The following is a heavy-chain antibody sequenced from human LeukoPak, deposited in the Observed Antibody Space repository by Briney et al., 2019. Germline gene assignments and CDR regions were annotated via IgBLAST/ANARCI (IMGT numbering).Heavy chain of an antibody. CDR3: ARDPYSNFFGAFDI. D-gene: IGHD6-13*01. CDR1: EFTFSSYW. V-gene: IGHV3-7*04. CDR2: IRPDGSDE. Sequence: GGSLRLSCVASEFTFSSYWMTWVRQAPGKGLEWVANIRPDGSDEYYVDSVKGRFAISRDNAKNSLYLQMNSLRAEDTAVYYCARDPYSNFFGAFDIWGQGTMVTVSS. J-gene: IGHJ3*02.